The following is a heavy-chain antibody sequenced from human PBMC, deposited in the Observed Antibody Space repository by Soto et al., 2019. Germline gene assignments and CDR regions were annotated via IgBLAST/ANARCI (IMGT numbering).Heavy chain of an antibody. D-gene: IGHD3-22*01. CDR3: ARHISNHYYDSSGYSSGIGY. V-gene: IGHV4-39*01. Sequence: PSETLSLTCTVSGGSMSSSRYYWGWIRQPPGKGLEWIGSIYYSGSTYYNPSLKSRVTISVDTSKNQFSLKLSSVTAADTAVYYCARHISNHYYDSSGYSSGIGYWGQGTLVTVSS. J-gene: IGHJ4*02. CDR1: GGSMSSSRYY. CDR2: IYYSGST.